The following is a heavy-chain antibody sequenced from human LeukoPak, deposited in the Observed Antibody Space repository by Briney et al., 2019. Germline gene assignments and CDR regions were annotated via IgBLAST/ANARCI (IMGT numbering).Heavy chain of an antibody. V-gene: IGHV3-33*06. CDR3: AKDTTGGWSGYFDS. CDR2: IWHDGSAE. D-gene: IGHD6-19*01. Sequence: GGSLRLSCAASGFTFSGYGIHWVRQAPGKGLEWVAVIWHDGSAEFYVDSVKGRFRISRDDSKNTVYLQMNSPTAEDTARYYCAKDTTGGWSGYFDSWGQGTLVTVSS. CDR1: GFTFSGYG. J-gene: IGHJ4*02.